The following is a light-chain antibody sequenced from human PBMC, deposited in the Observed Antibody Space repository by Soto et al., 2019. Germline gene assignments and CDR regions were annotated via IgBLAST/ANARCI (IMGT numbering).Light chain of an antibody. CDR1: SSDVGGYNY. V-gene: IGLV2-8*01. J-gene: IGLJ1*01. Sequence: QSVLTQPPSASGSPGQSVTISCTGTSSDVGGYNYVSWYQQHPGKAPKLMIYEVSKRPSGVPDRFSGSKSGNTASLTVSGLQAEDEADHYCSSYAGSKGVFGTGTKLTVL. CDR2: EVS. CDR3: SSYAGSKGV.